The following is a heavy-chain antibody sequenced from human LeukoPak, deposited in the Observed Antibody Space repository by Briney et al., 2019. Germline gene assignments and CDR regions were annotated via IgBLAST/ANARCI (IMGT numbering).Heavy chain of an antibody. CDR2: IYYSGST. CDR1: GGSISSYY. Sequence: SETLSLTCTVSGGSISSYYWSWIRQPPGKGLEWIGYIYYSGSTNYNPSLKSRVTISVDTSKNQFSLKLSSVTAADTAVYYCARALIAAAGKGFDPWGQGTLVTVSS. D-gene: IGHD6-13*01. CDR3: ARALIAAAGKGFDP. V-gene: IGHV4-59*01. J-gene: IGHJ5*02.